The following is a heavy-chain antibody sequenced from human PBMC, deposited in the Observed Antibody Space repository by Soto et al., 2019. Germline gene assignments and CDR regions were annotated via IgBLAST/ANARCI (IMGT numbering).Heavy chain of an antibody. D-gene: IGHD2-21*02. CDR1: GYTFTSYA. J-gene: IGHJ4*02. V-gene: IGHV1-3*05. Sequence: QVQLVPSGAEEKKPGASVKVSCKASGYTFTSYAMHWVRQAPGQRLEWMGWINAGNGNTKYSQKFQGRVTITRDTSASTAYMELSSLRSEDTAVYYCARIIVVVTALDYWGQGTLVTVSS. CDR3: ARIIVVVTALDY. CDR2: INAGNGNT.